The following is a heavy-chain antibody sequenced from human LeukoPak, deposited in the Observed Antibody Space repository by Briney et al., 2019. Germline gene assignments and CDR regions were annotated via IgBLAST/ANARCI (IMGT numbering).Heavy chain of an antibody. V-gene: IGHV3-23*01. CDR1: GFTFSSYA. CDR2: ISGSGGST. Sequence: PGGSLRLSCAASGFTFSSYAMSWVRQAPGKGLEWVSAISGSGGSTYYADSVRGRFTISRDNSKNTLYLQMNSLRAEDTAVYYCAPGGYCTNGVCYDFDYWGQGTLVTVSS. D-gene: IGHD2-8*01. CDR3: APGGYCTNGVCYDFDY. J-gene: IGHJ4*02.